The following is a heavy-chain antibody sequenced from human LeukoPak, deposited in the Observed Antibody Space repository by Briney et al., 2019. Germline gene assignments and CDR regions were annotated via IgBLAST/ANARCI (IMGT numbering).Heavy chain of an antibody. CDR1: GGSISSYY. CDR3: ARDGGKGWLWFDY. J-gene: IGHJ4*02. Sequence: SETLSLTCTVSGGSISSYYWSWIRQPPRKGLEYIGYIYFSGSTNYNPSLKSRVTISVDTSKNQFSLKLSSVTAADTAVYYCARDGGKGWLWFDYWGQGTLVTVSS. D-gene: IGHD3-9*01. CDR2: IYFSGST. V-gene: IGHV4-59*01.